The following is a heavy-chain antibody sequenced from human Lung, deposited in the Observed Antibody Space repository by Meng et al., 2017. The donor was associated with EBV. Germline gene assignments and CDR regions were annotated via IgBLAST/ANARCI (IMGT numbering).Heavy chain of an antibody. V-gene: IGHV3-15*01. CDR3: STDRQLWPQYYFDD. J-gene: IGHJ4*01. D-gene: IGHD5-18*01. Sequence: EVQLVESGXGLVKAGGSLRLSCGASGFTFSNAWMSWVRQAPGKGLEWVGRIKSKTEGGTTECAAAVKGRFTISRDDSKNTLYLQMNSLKTEDTAVYYCSTDRQLWPQYYFDDWGHGTLITVSS. CDR2: IKSKTEGGTT. CDR1: GFTFSNAW.